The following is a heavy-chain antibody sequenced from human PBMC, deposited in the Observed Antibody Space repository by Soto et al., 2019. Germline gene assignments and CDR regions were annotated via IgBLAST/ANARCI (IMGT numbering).Heavy chain of an antibody. CDR3: ARGRAGFFWSGGSDNWFDH. V-gene: IGHV4-31*03. CDR2: IYYSGST. J-gene: IGHJ5*02. D-gene: IGHD3-3*01. Sequence: TLSVMSTLAGCSSSSGGYYWSWIRQHRGRGLEWIGYIYYSGSTYYNPSLKSRVTISLDTSKNQFSLKLSSVTAADTAVYYGARGRAGFFWSGGSDNWFDHWGQGTLFTVSS. CDR1: GCSSSSGGYY.